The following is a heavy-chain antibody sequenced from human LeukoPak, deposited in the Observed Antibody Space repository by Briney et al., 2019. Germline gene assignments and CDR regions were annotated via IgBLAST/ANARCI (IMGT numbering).Heavy chain of an antibody. D-gene: IGHD1-26*01. Sequence: PSQTLSLTCTVSGGSISSGGYYWSWIRQPPGKGLEWIGYIYHSGSTYYNPSLKSRVTISVDTSKNQFSLKLSSVTAADTAVYYCARVGATLFVPYYFDYWGQGTLVTVSS. CDR2: IYHSGST. CDR1: GGSISSGGYY. J-gene: IGHJ4*02. CDR3: ARVGATLFVPYYFDY. V-gene: IGHV4-30-2*01.